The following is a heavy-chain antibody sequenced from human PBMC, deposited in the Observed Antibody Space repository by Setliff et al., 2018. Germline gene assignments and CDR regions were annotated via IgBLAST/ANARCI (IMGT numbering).Heavy chain of an antibody. CDR2: ISSNGGTT. CDR3: VKIINLVITVGAFDM. V-gene: IGHV3-64*05. D-gene: IGHD3-16*01. Sequence: GESLKISCSASGFTFSRYAMYWVRQAPGKGLEYVSAISSNGGTTYYADSVKGRFTISRDNSKNTLYVQMSSLRAEDTAVYYCVKIINLVITVGAFDMWGQGTLVTVSS. CDR1: GFTFSRYA. J-gene: IGHJ3*02.